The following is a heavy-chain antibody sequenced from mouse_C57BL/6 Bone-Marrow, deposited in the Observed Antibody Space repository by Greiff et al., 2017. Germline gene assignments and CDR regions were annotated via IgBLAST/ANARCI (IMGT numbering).Heavy chain of an antibody. Sequence: QVQLQQSGAELARPGASVKLSCKASGYTFTSYGISWVKQRTGQGLEWIGEIYPRSGNTYYNEKFKGKATLTADKSSSTAYRELRSLTSEDSAVYFCARWGYCYYYAMDYWGQGTSVTVSS. D-gene: IGHD2-3*01. CDR3: ARWGYCYYYAMDY. CDR1: GYTFTSYG. V-gene: IGHV1-81*01. J-gene: IGHJ4*01. CDR2: IYPRSGNT.